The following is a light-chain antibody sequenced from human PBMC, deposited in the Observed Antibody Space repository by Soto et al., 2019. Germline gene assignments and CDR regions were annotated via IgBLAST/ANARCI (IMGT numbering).Light chain of an antibody. J-gene: IGKJ1*01. CDR2: GAI. CDR3: QQYNDWPRT. V-gene: IGKV3-15*01. CDR1: QIISTN. Sequence: DIVMTQSPATLSVSPGERATLSCRAGQIISTNLAWYQQRPGQAPRLLIYGAITRATGIPDRFSGSGSGTEFTLTISSLQSEDFAVYYCQQYNDWPRTFGQGTKVDIK.